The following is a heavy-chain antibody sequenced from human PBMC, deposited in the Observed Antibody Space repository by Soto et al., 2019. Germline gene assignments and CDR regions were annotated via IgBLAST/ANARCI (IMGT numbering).Heavy chain of an antibody. CDR3: AIQPDIVVVPAAMIPNDGGWFDP. D-gene: IGHD2-2*01. J-gene: IGHJ5*02. V-gene: IGHV1-8*01. CDR1: GYTFTSYD. Sequence: QVQLVQSGAEVKKPGASVKVSCKASGYTFTSYDINWVRQATGQGLEWMGWMNPNSGNTGYAQKSQGRVTMTRNTSISTAYMELSSLRSEDTAVYYCAIQPDIVVVPAAMIPNDGGWFDPWGQGTLVTVSS. CDR2: MNPNSGNT.